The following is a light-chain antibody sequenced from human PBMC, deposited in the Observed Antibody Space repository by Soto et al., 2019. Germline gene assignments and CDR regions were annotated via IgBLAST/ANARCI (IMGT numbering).Light chain of an antibody. J-gene: IGKJ1*01. V-gene: IGKV1-17*01. CDR3: LQYHSFPRT. CDR1: QGIRND. CDR2: AAS. Sequence: EIQMTQSPSSLSASVGDRVTITCRASQGIRNDVGWYQQRPGNAPKRLIYAASTLQSGVPSHFIGSGFGTEFTLTISGRQAEDSATYYCLQYHSFPRTFGRGTNVDVK.